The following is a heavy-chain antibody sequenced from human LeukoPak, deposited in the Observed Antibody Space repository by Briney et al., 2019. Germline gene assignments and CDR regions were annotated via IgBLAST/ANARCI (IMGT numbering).Heavy chain of an antibody. CDR2: IWYDGINK. CDR3: ARDYYDSSGQLHAGAHAFDI. Sequence: GGSLSLPRAASGFTFRTFGMHWVSQAPGKGLEWVAIIWYDGINKYCADSVKGRFTISRDNSKNTLYLQMNSLSAEDTAVYYCARDYYDSSGQLHAGAHAFDIWGQERLVTVSS. V-gene: IGHV3-33*01. J-gene: IGHJ3*02. CDR1: GFTFRTFG. D-gene: IGHD3-22*01.